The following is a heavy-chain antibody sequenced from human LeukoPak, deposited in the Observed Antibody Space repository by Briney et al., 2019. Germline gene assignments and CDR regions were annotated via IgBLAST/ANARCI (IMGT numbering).Heavy chain of an antibody. CDR2: IYYSGST. Sequence: SETLSLTCTVSGGSISSYYWSWIRQPPGKGLEWNGYIYYSGSTNYNPSLKSRVTISVDTSKNQFSLKLSSVTAADTAVYYCARMTTVTSYYFDYWGQGTLVTVSS. CDR1: GGSISSYY. D-gene: IGHD4-17*01. CDR3: ARMTTVTSYYFDY. J-gene: IGHJ4*02. V-gene: IGHV4-59*01.